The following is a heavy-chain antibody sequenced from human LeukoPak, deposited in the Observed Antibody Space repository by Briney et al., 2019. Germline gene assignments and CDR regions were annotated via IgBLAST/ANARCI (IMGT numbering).Heavy chain of an antibody. V-gene: IGHV3-74*01. J-gene: IGHJ4*02. CDR2: IDSDGSRT. Sequence: GGSLTHFCAACGFTLYIYYLHWVRQAPGKGLVWVSRIDSDGSRTDYADSVKGRFTISRDNAKNTLYLQMNSLRAEDTAVYYCGTSTNNALVSCYCDYWGQGTLVTVSS. CDR1: GFTLYIYY. D-gene: IGHD2-2*01. CDR3: GTSTNNALVSCYCDY.